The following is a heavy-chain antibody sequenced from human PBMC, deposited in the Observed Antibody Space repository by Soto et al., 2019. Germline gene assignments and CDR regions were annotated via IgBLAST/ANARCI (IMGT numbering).Heavy chain of an antibody. CDR2: INPIFGTA. V-gene: IGHV1-69*12. CDR1: GGTFSSYA. CDR3: ARESRYGSGGSCYFLPGIDY. D-gene: IGHD2-15*01. Sequence: QVQLVQSGAEVKKPGYSVMVSCKDSGGTFSSYAISWGREAPGQGLEWMGGINPIFGTANYAQKFQGRVTITADESTSTAYMELSSLRSEDTAVYYCARESRYGSGGSCYFLPGIDYWGQGTLVTVSS. J-gene: IGHJ4*02.